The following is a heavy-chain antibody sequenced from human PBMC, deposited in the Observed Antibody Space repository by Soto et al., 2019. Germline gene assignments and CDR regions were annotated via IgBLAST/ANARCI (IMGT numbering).Heavy chain of an antibody. CDR1: GFTFSGSA. CDR3: TTPSINYDILTDYFNY. D-gene: IGHD3-9*01. CDR2: IRSKANSDAT. J-gene: IGHJ4*02. V-gene: IGHV3-73*02. Sequence: EVQLVESGGGLVQPGGSLKLSCAASGFTFSGSAMHWVRQAPGKGLEWVGRIRSKANSDATVYAASVKGRFTISRDDSKNTAYLQMNSLKTEDTAVYYCTTPSINYDILTDYFNYWGQGSLVTVS.